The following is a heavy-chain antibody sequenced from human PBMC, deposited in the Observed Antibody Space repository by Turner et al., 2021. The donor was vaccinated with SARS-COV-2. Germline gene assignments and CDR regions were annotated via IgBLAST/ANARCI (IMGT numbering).Heavy chain of an antibody. D-gene: IGHD1-26*01. J-gene: IGHJ4*02. V-gene: IGHV3-30*04. CDR2: ISYDGINK. CDR1: GFTFSSYA. CDR3: ARPYSGNYWGYFDY. Sequence: QVQLVESGGGVVQTRRLLRISCAASGFTFSSYAMHWVRQAPGKGLEWVAVISYDGINKYYADSVKGRFTISRDNSKNTLYLQMNSLRAEETAVYYCARPYSGNYWGYFDYWGQGTLVTVSS.